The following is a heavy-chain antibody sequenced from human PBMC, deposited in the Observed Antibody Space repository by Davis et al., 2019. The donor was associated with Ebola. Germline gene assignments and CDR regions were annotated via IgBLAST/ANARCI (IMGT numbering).Heavy chain of an antibody. Sequence: GESLKISCAASGFTFSSYEVNWVRQAPGKGLEWVSYISTSGSTIYYADSLKGRFTISRDNSKNTLYLQMNSLRPEDTAVYYCATLGVSFDYGAYKYDYWGQGTLDTVPS. J-gene: IGHJ4*02. CDR3: ATLGVSFDYGAYKYDY. CDR2: ISTSGSTI. D-gene: IGHD4-17*01. V-gene: IGHV3-48*03. CDR1: GFTFSSYE.